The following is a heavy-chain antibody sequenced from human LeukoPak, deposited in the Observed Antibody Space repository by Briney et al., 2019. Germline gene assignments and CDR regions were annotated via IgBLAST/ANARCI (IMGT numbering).Heavy chain of an antibody. V-gene: IGHV4-4*02. CDR3: ARQGYDILTGYIDAFDI. D-gene: IGHD3-9*01. Sequence: PSETLSLTCAVSGGSISSSNWWSWVRQPPGKGLEWIGYISYSGSTNYNPSLKSRVTISIDTSKNQFSLKLRSVTAADTAIYYCARQGYDILTGYIDAFDIWGQGTMVTVSS. CDR2: ISYSGST. CDR1: GGSISSSNW. J-gene: IGHJ3*02.